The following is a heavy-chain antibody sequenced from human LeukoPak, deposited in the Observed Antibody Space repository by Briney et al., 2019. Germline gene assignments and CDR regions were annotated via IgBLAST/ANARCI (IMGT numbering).Heavy chain of an antibody. V-gene: IGHV3-21*01. Sequence: GGSLRLSCVASGFTLSFYTMDWVRQAPGKGLEWVSSISSSSTYIFYTDSVKGRFTISRDNAKNSLYLQMNSLGAEDTAVYYCAKDKYYYGSGGDFDHWGQGTLVTVSS. CDR1: GFTLSFYT. CDR3: AKDKYYYGSGGDFDH. D-gene: IGHD3-10*01. J-gene: IGHJ4*02. CDR2: ISSSSTYI.